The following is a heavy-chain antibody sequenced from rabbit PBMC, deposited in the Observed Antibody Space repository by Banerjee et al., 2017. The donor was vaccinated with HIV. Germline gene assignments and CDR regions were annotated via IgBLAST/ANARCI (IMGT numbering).Heavy chain of an antibody. CDR2: INTSSGNA. V-gene: IGHV1S45*01. CDR1: GFSFSNRCV. D-gene: IGHD7-1*01. Sequence: QEQLEESGGDLVKPEGSLTLTCTASGFSFSNRCVMCWVRQTPGKGLEWIACINTSSGNAVYANWAKGRFTISKTSSTTVTLQMTSLTAADTATYFCARVGYPVYGYNLWGQGTLVTVS. J-gene: IGHJ3*01. CDR3: ARVGYPVYGYNL.